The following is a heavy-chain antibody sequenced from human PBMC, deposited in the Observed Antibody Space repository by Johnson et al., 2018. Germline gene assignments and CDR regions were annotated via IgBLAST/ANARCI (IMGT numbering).Heavy chain of an antibody. CDR1: GLTVSSNY. J-gene: IGHJ6*02. D-gene: IGHD3-3*01. CDR3: AKGLEDYYYYGMDV. Sequence: VQLVQSGGGLIQPGGSLRLSCAASGLTVSSNYMSWVRQAPGKGLAWVSFIYSGGNTYYADSVKGRFTISRDNLKNTLYLQMNSLGVEDTAVYYCAKGLEDYYYYGMDVWGQGTTVTGSS. V-gene: IGHV3-53*01. CDR2: IYSGGNT.